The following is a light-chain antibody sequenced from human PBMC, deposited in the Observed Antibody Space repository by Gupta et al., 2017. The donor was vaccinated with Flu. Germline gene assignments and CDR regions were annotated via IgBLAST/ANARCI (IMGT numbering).Light chain of an antibody. J-gene: IGKJ1*01. CDR2: GAS. V-gene: IGKV3-20*01. CDR3: QQYGSSPRGT. Sequence: EIVFTPSPGTLSFSPGERATLSCRASQSVSSSYLAWYQQKPGQAPRLLIYGASSRATGIPDRFSGSGSGTDFTLTISRLEPEDFAVYYCQQYGSSPRGTFGQGTKVEIK. CDR1: QSVSSSY.